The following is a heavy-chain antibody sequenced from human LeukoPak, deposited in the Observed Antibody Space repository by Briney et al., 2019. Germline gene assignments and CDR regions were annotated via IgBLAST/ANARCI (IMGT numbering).Heavy chain of an antibody. V-gene: IGHV3-74*01. CDR3: VRDGVDSGLYFDY. J-gene: IGHJ4*02. CDR1: GFTFSSYW. Sequence: PGGSLRLSCAASGFTFSSYWMHWVRQAPGKGLVWVSRINSDGSSTSYADSVKGRFTISRDNAKNSLYLQMNSLRAEDTAVYYCVRDGVDSGLYFDYWGQGTLVTVSS. D-gene: IGHD3-22*01. CDR2: INSDGSST.